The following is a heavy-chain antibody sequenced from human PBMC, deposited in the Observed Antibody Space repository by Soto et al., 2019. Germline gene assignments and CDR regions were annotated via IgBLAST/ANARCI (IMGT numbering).Heavy chain of an antibody. D-gene: IGHD3-3*01. J-gene: IGHJ4*02. CDR1: GFSLTTSGVG. CDR2: IYWDEDK. V-gene: IGHV2-5*02. CDR3: AHRVLRTVFGLVTTTAIYFDF. Sequence: QITLNESGPTQVKPRQTLTLTCTFSGFSLTTSGVGVGWIRQSPGKAPEWLALIYWDEDKRYSPSLMSRVTITKDTSKNQVVLTMADLDPADTATYYCAHRVLRTVFGLVTTTAIYFDFWGQGTPVAVSS.